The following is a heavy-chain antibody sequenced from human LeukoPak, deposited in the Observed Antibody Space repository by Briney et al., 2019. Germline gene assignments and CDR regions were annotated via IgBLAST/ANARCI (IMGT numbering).Heavy chain of an antibody. V-gene: IGHV1-69*13. CDR2: IIPIFGTA. CDR3: ARDQDSSGFYFAF. D-gene: IGHD6-19*01. J-gene: IGHJ4*02. Sequence: SVKVSCKASGGTFSNYAISWVRQAPGQGLEWMGGIIPIFGTANYAQKFQGKVTITADESTSPAYMELSRLRSEDTGVYYCARDQDSSGFYFAFWGQGTLVTVSS. CDR1: GGTFSNYA.